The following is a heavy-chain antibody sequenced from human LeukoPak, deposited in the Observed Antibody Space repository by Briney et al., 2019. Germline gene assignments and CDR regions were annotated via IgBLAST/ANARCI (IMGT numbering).Heavy chain of an antibody. CDR1: GYTFTSYA. Sequence: ASVKVSCKASGYTFTSYAMNWVRQAPGQGLEWMGWINTNTGNPTYAQGFTGRFVFSLDTSVSTAYLQISSLKASDTAMYYCARSKSYYYDSSGSSHWFDPWGQGTLVTVSS. CDR2: INTNTGNP. V-gene: IGHV7-4-1*02. CDR3: ARSKSYYYDSSGSSHWFDP. J-gene: IGHJ5*02. D-gene: IGHD3-22*01.